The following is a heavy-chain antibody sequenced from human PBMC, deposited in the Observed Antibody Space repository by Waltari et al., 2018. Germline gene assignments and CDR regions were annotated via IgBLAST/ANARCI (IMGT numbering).Heavy chain of an antibody. D-gene: IGHD3-22*01. CDR3: LKKNDEVFDRNGLVYDAFDM. CDR2: INYNSASI. Sequence: EVQLVESGGGWLQLGGPLDPSCVGLGSTFAVFPMHWVRQPPGKGLEWVSGINYNSASIGYGESVKGRFIISRDNARNSLYLQMNSLTTEDTALYYCLKKNDEVFDRNGLVYDAFDMWGQGTMVTVSP. V-gene: IGHV3-9*01. CDR1: GSTFAVFP. J-gene: IGHJ3*02.